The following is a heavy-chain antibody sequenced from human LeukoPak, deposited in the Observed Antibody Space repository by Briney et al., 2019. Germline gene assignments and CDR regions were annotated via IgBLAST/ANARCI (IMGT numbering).Heavy chain of an antibody. V-gene: IGHV3-23*01. CDR3: AKGKLLRYSDWLNFDY. Sequence: GGSLRLSCAASGFTFSSYAMSWVRQAPGKGLEWVSAISGSGGSTYYADSVKGRFTISRDNSKNTLYLQMNSLRAEDTAVYYCAKGKLLRYSDWLNFDYWGQGTLVTVSS. CDR1: GFTFSSYA. CDR2: ISGSGGST. J-gene: IGHJ4*02. D-gene: IGHD3-9*01.